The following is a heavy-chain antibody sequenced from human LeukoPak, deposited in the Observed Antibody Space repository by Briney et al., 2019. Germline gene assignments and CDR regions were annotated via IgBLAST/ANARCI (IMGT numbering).Heavy chain of an antibody. D-gene: IGHD3-10*01. J-gene: IGHJ5*02. V-gene: IGHV3-21*01. CDR3: ARDLRHGGNWFDP. CDR1: GFTFSSYS. Sequence: PGGSLRLSCAASGFTFSSYSMNWVRQAPGKGLEWVSSISSSSSYIYYADSVKGRFTISRDNAKNSLYLQMNSLRAEDTAVYYCARDLRHGGNWFDPWGQGTLVTVSS. CDR2: ISSSSSYI.